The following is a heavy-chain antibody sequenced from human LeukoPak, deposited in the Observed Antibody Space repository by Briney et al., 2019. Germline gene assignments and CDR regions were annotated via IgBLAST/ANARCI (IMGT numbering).Heavy chain of an antibody. J-gene: IGHJ4*02. CDR3: ARGPIWYDSSGYHPPTGY. D-gene: IGHD3-22*01. CDR2: ISYDGSNK. V-gene: IGHV3-30-3*01. Sequence: PGRSLRLSCAASGFTFSSYAMHWVRQAPGKGLEWVAVISYDGSNKYYADSVKGRFTISRDNSKNTLYLQMNSLRAEDTAVYYCARGPIWYDSSGYHPPTGYWGQGTLVTVSS. CDR1: GFTFSSYA.